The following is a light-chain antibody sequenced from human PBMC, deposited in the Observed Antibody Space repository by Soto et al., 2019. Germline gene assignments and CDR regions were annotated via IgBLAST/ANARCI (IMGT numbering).Light chain of an antibody. J-gene: IGKJ4*01. V-gene: IGKV3-11*01. Sequence: EIVLTQSPATLSLSPGDTATLSCRASQSVSSYLAWYQQKPGQAPRLLIYDASNRATGIPARFSGSGSETDFHLTISSLGPEDLAVYYRQQRSNWALTFGGGTMVEIK. CDR1: QSVSSY. CDR2: DAS. CDR3: QQRSNWALT.